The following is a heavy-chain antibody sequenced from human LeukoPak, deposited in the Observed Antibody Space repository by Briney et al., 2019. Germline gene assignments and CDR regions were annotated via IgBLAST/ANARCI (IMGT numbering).Heavy chain of an antibody. Sequence: SETLSLTCTVSGGSISSSSYYWGWIRQPPGKGLEWIGSIYHSGSTYYNPSLKSRVTISVDTSKNQFSLNLSSVTAADTGVYYCARGDITMVRGVRDNWFDPWGQGTLVTVSS. CDR2: IYHSGST. CDR3: ARGDITMVRGVRDNWFDP. D-gene: IGHD3-10*01. CDR1: GGSISSSSYY. J-gene: IGHJ5*02. V-gene: IGHV4-39*07.